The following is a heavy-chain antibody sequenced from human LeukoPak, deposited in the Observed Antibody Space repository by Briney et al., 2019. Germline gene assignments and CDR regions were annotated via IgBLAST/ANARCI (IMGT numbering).Heavy chain of an antibody. J-gene: IGHJ4*02. Sequence: ASVKVSCKASGYIFDTYAISWVRQAPGQGLEWMGWISAYNGNTNYAQRLQGRVTMTTDTSTSTAYMELRSLRSDDTAVYYCARGGRMGATGTTLTLFDFWGQGTLVTVSS. CDR3: ARGGRMGATGTTLTLFDF. CDR1: GYIFDTYA. D-gene: IGHD1-1*01. V-gene: IGHV1-18*01. CDR2: ISAYNGNT.